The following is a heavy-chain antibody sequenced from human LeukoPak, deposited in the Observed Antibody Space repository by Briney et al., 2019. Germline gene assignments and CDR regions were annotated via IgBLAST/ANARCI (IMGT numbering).Heavy chain of an antibody. V-gene: IGHV3-7*01. J-gene: IGHJ6*03. CDR2: IKQDGSEK. Sequence: GGSLRLSCAASGFTFSSYWMSWVRQAPGKGLEWVANIKQDGSEKYYVDSVKGRFTISRDNAKNSLYLQMNSLRAEDTAVYYCARKTRPVVRGKYYYYMDVWGKGTTVTISS. CDR1: GFTFSSYW. D-gene: IGHD3-10*01. CDR3: ARKTRPVVRGKYYYYMDV.